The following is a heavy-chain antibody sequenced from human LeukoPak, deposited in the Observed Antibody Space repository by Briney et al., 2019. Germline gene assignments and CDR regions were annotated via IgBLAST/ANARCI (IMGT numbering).Heavy chain of an antibody. CDR3: AMNAGQWLVPYDY. Sequence: GGSLRLSCAASGLTFSSHAMSWVRQTPGKGLEWASAITASGSSTYYADSVKGRFTISRDDSKNTLYLQMNDLRAEDTAVYYCAMNAGQWLVPYDYWGQGTLVTVSS. V-gene: IGHV3-23*01. CDR2: ITASGSST. CDR1: GLTFSSHA. J-gene: IGHJ4*02. D-gene: IGHD6-19*01.